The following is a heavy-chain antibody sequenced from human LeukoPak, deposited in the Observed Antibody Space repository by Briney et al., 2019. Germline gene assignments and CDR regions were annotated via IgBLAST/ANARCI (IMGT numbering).Heavy chain of an antibody. J-gene: IGHJ6*02. CDR2: SGSGGST. V-gene: IGHV3-23*01. D-gene: IGHD2-2*01. CDR3: AKDQYCSSTSCYGMDV. Sequence: SGSGGSTYYADSVKGRFTISRDNSKNTLYLQMNSLRAEDTAVYYCAKDQYCSSTSCYGMDVWGQGTTVTVSS.